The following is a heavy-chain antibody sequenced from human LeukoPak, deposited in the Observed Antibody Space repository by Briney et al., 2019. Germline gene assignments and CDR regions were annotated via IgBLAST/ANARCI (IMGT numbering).Heavy chain of an antibody. V-gene: IGHV3-7*01. Sequence: RGGSLRLSCAVAGFSVSSYWMGWVRQAPGEGRGWVANIKEDVSDKYHVDSVKGRFTISRDNAKNTLYLQMNSLRAEDTAVYYCAKGKWLGTWGQGALVTASS. CDR3: AKGKWLGT. CDR2: IKEDVSDK. CDR1: GFSVSSYW. D-gene: IGHD6-19*01. J-gene: IGHJ5*02.